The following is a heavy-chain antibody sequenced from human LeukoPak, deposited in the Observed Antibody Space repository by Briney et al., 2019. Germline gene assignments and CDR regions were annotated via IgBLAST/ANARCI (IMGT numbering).Heavy chain of an antibody. J-gene: IGHJ3*02. CDR1: GGTFSSYA. CDR2: IIPIFGTA. D-gene: IGHD4-17*01. Sequence: GASVKVSCKASGGTFSSYAISWVRQAPGQGLEWMGGIIPIFGTANYAQKFQGRVTITADESTSTAYMELSSLRSEDTAVYYCAKPGRHYEDAFDIWGQGTMVTVSS. V-gene: IGHV1-69*13. CDR3: AKPGRHYEDAFDI.